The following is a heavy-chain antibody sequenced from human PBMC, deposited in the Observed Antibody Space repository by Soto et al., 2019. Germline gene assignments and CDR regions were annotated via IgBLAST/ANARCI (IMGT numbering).Heavy chain of an antibody. D-gene: IGHD2-15*01. V-gene: IGHV3-21*01. CDR2: ISSSSSYI. CDR3: ARVSGPGSLPYFDY. CDR1: GFTFSSYS. Sequence: EVQLVESGGGLVKPGGSLRLSCAASGFTFSSYSMNWVRQAPGKGLEWVSSISSSSSYIYYADSVKGRFTISRDNAKNSLSLQMNSLRAEDTAVYYCARVSGPGSLPYFDYWGQGTLVTVSS. J-gene: IGHJ4*02.